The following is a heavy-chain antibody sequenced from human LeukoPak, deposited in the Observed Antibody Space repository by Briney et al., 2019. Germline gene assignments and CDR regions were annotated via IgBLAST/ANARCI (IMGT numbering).Heavy chain of an antibody. V-gene: IGHV3-30*03. J-gene: IGHJ4*02. D-gene: IGHD3-16*02. CDR2: ISYDGSNK. CDR1: GFTFSSYG. CDR3: XXXXXXXGSYPIFDY. Sequence: GGSLRLSCAASGFTFSSYGMHWVRQAPGKGLEWVAVISYDGSNKYYADSVKGRFTISRDNSKNTLYLQMNSLRAEDTAVYYXXXXXXXXGSYPIFDYWGQGTLVTVSS.